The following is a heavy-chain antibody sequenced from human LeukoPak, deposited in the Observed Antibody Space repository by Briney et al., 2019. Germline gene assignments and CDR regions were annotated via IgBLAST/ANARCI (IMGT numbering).Heavy chain of an antibody. V-gene: IGHV1-69*01. Sequence: SSVTVSCKASVGTFSSYAISWVRQAPGQELEWMGGIIPIFGTANYAQKFQGRVTITADESTSTAYMELSSLRSEDTAVYYCARKGALWFGELFHYMDVWGKGTTVTVSS. CDR1: VGTFSSYA. D-gene: IGHD3-10*01. CDR2: IIPIFGTA. J-gene: IGHJ6*03. CDR3: ARKGALWFGELFHYMDV.